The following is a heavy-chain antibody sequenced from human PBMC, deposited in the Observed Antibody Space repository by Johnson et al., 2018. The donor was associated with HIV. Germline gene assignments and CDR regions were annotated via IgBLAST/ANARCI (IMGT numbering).Heavy chain of an antibody. CDR3: AKDPGDCSSTSGYAFAI. J-gene: IGHJ3*02. CDR1: GFTFNKYD. D-gene: IGHD2-2*01. CDR2: TSYDGSHK. Sequence: QVQLVETGGGVVQPGRSLRLSCAVSGFTFNKYDLYGARQTPAKGLEWVAVTSYDGSHKYFVDSVKGRFTISRYSSQNTWYMQMNSLRAEDTTVYYWAKDPGDCSSTSGYAFAIWRQGTMVTVSS. V-gene: IGHV3-30*04.